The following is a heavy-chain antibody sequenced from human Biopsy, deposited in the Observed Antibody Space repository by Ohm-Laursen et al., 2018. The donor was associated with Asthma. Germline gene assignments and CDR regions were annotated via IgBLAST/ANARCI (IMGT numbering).Heavy chain of an antibody. CDR1: NGSISSNFYY. V-gene: IGHV4-39*01. Sequence: TLSLTCTVSNGSISSNFYYWGRIRQPPGKGLEWVGSIHKNGIGYYKSSLKSLLTISENTSKNQYSLKVTSVTAADTAVYYCARQKLAAAEGPFDLWGQGTMVTVSS. CDR2: IHKNGIG. J-gene: IGHJ3*01. CDR3: ARQKLAAAEGPFDL. D-gene: IGHD6-13*01.